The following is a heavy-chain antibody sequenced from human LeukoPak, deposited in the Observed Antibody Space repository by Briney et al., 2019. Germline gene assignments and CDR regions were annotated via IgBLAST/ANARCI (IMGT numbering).Heavy chain of an antibody. Sequence: GSLRLSCAASGFSFSDYYMNWIRQPPGKGLEWIGEINHSGSTNYNPSLKSRVTISVDTSKDQFSLKLSSVTAADTAVYYCARGPYGDYGVFYYWGQGALVTVSS. D-gene: IGHD4-17*01. CDR2: INHSGST. J-gene: IGHJ4*02. CDR3: ARGPYGDYGVFYY. CDR1: GFSFSDYY. V-gene: IGHV4-34*01.